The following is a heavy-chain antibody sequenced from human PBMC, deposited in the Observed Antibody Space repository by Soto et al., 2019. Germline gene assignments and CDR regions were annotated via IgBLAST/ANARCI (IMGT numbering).Heavy chain of an antibody. V-gene: IGHV3-7*01. CDR3: AKGYDILTGYCDY. D-gene: IGHD3-9*01. CDR2: IKQDGSEK. CDR1: GFTFSSYW. Sequence: GGSLRLSCAASGFTFSSYWMSWVRQAPGKGLEWVANIKQDGSEKYYVDSVKGRFTISRDNSKNTLYLQMNSLRAEDTAVYYCAKGYDILTGYCDYWGQGTLVTVSS. J-gene: IGHJ4*02.